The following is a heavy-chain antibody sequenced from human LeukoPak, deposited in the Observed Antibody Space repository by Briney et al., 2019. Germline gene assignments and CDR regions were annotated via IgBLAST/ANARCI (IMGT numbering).Heavy chain of an antibody. D-gene: IGHD6-6*01. CDR2: INEDASKK. J-gene: IGHJ5*02. Sequence: GGSLRLSCAASGFTFTNYWMIWVRQAPGKGREWVANINEDASKKYYVGSVEGRFTLSRDNAKNEVFLQMNSLRAEDTAMYYCASSSYSSSSSWGQGTLVTVSS. CDR3: ASSSYSSSSS. V-gene: IGHV3-7*01. CDR1: GFTFTNYW.